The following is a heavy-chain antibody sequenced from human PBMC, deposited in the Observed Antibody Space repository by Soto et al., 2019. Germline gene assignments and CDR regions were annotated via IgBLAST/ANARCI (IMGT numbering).Heavy chain of an antibody. V-gene: IGHV3-30*18. CDR3: AKDKTYYDILTGYSKYYFDY. CDR2: ISYDGSNK. Sequence: GGSLRLSCAASGFTFSSYGMHWVRQAPGKGLEWVAVISYDGSNKYYADSVKGRFTISRDNSKNTLYLQMNSLRAEDTAVYYCAKDKTYYDILTGYSKYYFDYWGQGTLVTVSS. J-gene: IGHJ4*02. CDR1: GFTFSSYG. D-gene: IGHD3-9*01.